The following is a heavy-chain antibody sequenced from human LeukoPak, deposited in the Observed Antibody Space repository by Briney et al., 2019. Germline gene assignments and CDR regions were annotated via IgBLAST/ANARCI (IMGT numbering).Heavy chain of an antibody. D-gene: IGHD1-26*01. V-gene: IGHV1-18*01. J-gene: IGHJ3*02. Sequence: ASVKVSCKASGYTFTSYSISWVRQVPGQGLEWMGWISAYTGNTNYAQNLQGRVTMTTDTSTRTAYMDLRSLRSDDTAVYYCARDLIVGATLAGGHDAFDIWGQGTMVTVSS. CDR1: GYTFTSYS. CDR2: ISAYTGNT. CDR3: ARDLIVGATLAGGHDAFDI.